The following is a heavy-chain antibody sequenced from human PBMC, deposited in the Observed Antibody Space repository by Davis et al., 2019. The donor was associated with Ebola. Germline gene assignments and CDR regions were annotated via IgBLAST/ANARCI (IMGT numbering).Heavy chain of an antibody. D-gene: IGHD3-22*01. CDR1: GGSINYHY. CDR3: ARSVPFHYYDSSGYYSRLKYFDY. Sequence: SETLSLTCTVSGGSINYHYWSWIRQHPGKGLEWIGYIYYSGSTYYNPSLKSRVTISVDTSKNQFSLKLSSVTAADTAVYYCARSVPFHYYDSSGYYSRLKYFDYWGQGTLVTVSS. CDR2: IYYSGST. J-gene: IGHJ4*02. V-gene: IGHV4-59*06.